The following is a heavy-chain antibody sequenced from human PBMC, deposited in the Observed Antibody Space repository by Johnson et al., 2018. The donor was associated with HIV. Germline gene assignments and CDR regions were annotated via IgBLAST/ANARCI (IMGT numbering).Heavy chain of an antibody. Sequence: VQLVESGGGLIQPGGSLRLSCAASGFTVSSNYMSWVRQAPGKGLEWVSVIYSDGSTYYADSVKGRFTISRDTSKNTLYLQMNSLRAEDTAVYYCVRDQGSGWPTNAFDIWGRGTRVTVSS. CDR3: VRDQGSGWPTNAFDI. J-gene: IGHJ3*02. CDR2: IYSDGST. CDR1: GFTVSSNY. D-gene: IGHD6-19*01. V-gene: IGHV3-66*03.